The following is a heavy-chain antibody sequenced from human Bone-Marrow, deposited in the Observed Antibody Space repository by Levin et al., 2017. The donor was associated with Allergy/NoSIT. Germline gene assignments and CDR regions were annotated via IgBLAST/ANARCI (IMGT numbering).Heavy chain of an antibody. CDR1: GFTFSSYG. Sequence: PGGSLRLSCAASGFTFSSYGMHWVRQAPGKGLEWVAVIWYDGSNKYYADSVKGRFTISRDNSKNTLYLQMNSLRAEDTAVYYCARDRGLYSRRVQGYMDVWGKGTTVTVSS. D-gene: IGHD4-11*01. V-gene: IGHV3-33*01. CDR2: IWYDGSNK. J-gene: IGHJ6*03. CDR3: ARDRGLYSRRVQGYMDV.